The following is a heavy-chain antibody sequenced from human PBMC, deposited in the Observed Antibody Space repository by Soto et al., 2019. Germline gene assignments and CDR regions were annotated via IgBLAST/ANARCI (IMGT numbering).Heavy chain of an antibody. D-gene: IGHD5-18*01. CDR1: GYTFTSYG. J-gene: IGHJ6*02. Sequence: GASVKVSCKASGYTFTSYGISWVRQAPGQGLEWMGWISAYNGNTNYAQKLQGRVTMTTDTSTSTAYTELRSLRSDDTAVYYCARESGYSYGPDYHYYGMDVWGQGTTVTVSS. CDR3: ARESGYSYGPDYHYYGMDV. V-gene: IGHV1-18*04. CDR2: ISAYNGNT.